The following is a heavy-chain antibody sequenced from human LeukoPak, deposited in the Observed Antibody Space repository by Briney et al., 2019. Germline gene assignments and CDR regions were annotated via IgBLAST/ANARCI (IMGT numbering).Heavy chain of an antibody. CDR3: VRDGYSYGYDFDY. CDR1: GFLFSGYE. D-gene: IGHD5-18*01. J-gene: IGHJ4*02. CDR2: ISTRGGTI. V-gene: IGHV3-48*03. Sequence: GGSLRLSCGASGFLFSGYEMNWVRQAPGKGLEWISYISTRGGTIYYADSVEGRFTISRDNAKNALYLQMNSLRVEDTAYYYCVRDGYSYGYDFDYWGQGTLVAVSP.